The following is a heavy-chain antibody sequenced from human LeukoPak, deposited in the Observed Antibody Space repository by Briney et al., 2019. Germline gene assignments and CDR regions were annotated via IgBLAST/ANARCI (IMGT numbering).Heavy chain of an antibody. CDR2: IYYSGST. J-gene: IGHJ4*02. CDR3: ASLTTVTQGYFDS. Sequence: SSETLSLTCTVSGGSISSYYWSWIRQPPGKGLEWIGYIYYSGSTNYNPSLKSRLTISVDASKNQFSLKLSSVTATDTAVYYCASLTTVTQGYFDSWGQGTLVTVSS. CDR1: GGSISSYY. D-gene: IGHD4-17*01. V-gene: IGHV4-59*08.